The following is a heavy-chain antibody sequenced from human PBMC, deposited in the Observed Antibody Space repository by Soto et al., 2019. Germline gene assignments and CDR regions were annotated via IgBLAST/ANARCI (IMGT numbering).Heavy chain of an antibody. CDR2: IDPSDSQT. Sequence: EVRLEQSGAEVKQSGESLTISCKGSGYSFAGYWITWVRQMPGKGLEWIGRIDPSDSQTYYSSSFRGHATISAAKSITTVFLQWSSLRASDTAIYYCARQIYASDTGPNFQYSFDSWGQGTLVTVSS. J-gene: IGHJ4*02. V-gene: IGHV5-10-1*03. CDR3: ARQIYASDTGPNFQYSFDS. CDR1: GYSFAGYW. D-gene: IGHD2-8*02.